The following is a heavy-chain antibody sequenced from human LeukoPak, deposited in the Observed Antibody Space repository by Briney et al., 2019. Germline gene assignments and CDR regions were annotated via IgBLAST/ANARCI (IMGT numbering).Heavy chain of an antibody. CDR3: ARDLKAGLVVVAATPRDAFDI. CDR2: IMSNSGGT. CDR1: GYSISDSH. J-gene: IGHJ3*02. V-gene: IGHV1-2*02. Sequence: GASVKVSCKAAGYSISDSHMHWVRQAPGQGLEWMGWIMSNSGGTHYAQKFQGRVTMTRDTSISTAYMELSRLRSDDTAVYYCARDLKAGLVVVAATPRDAFDIWGQGTMVTVSS. D-gene: IGHD2-15*01.